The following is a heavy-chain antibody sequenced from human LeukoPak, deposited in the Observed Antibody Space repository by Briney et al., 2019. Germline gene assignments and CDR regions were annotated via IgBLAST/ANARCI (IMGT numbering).Heavy chain of an antibody. Sequence: GGSLRLSCSASGFTFSRFWMSWVRQAPGKGPEYVALIKQGGSEIFHMDSVKGRFTISRDDAANSLYLQMNSLRVEDTALYYCARDRESESDSEGDYWGQGTLVTVSS. V-gene: IGHV3-7*01. CDR1: GFTFSRFW. CDR2: IKQGGSEI. CDR3: ARDRESESDSEGDY. D-gene: IGHD4-11*01. J-gene: IGHJ4*02.